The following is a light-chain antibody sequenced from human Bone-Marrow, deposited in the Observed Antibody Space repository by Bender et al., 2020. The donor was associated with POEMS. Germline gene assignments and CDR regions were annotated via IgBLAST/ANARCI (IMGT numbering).Light chain of an antibody. Sequence: QSVLTQPPSASGTPGQRVTISCSGSSSNIGTNPVNWYHQLPGTAPKLLIYINNQRPSGVPDRFSGSKSGTSASLAISGIQSEDEADYYCAAWEDSLNGWVFGGGTKLTVL. CDR2: INN. CDR1: SSNIGTNP. J-gene: IGLJ3*02. CDR3: AAWEDSLNGWV. V-gene: IGLV1-44*01.